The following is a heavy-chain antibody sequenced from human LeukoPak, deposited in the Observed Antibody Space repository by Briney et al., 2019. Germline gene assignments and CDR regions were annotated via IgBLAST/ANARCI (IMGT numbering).Heavy chain of an antibody. CDR2: IYYSGST. CDR1: GGSISSHY. J-gene: IGHJ6*03. V-gene: IGHV4-59*11. D-gene: IGHD2-2*01. CDR3: ARVKGKDQLLWRYYYYYYMDV. Sequence: SETLSLTCTVSGGSISSHYWSWIRQPPGKGLEWIGYIYYSGSTNYNPSLKSRVTISVDTSKNQFSLKLSSVTAADTAVYYRARVKGKDQLLWRYYYYYYMDVWGKGTTVTVSS.